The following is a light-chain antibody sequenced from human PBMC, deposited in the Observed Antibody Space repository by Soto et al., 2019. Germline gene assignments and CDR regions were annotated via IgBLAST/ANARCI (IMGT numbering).Light chain of an antibody. Sequence: ILMTQSPATLSVSPGERATLSCRASQSVSNNLAWYQQKPGQAPRLLIYDASTRATGIPARFSGSGAGTEFTLTISGLQSEDFAVYYCQQYNIWPPWTFGQGTKVEVK. CDR1: QSVSNN. CDR3: QQYNIWPPWT. V-gene: IGKV3-15*01. CDR2: DAS. J-gene: IGKJ1*01.